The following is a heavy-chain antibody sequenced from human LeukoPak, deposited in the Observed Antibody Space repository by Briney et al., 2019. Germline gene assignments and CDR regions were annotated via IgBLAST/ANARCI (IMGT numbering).Heavy chain of an antibody. V-gene: IGHV1-2*02. CDR1: GYTFTGYY. J-gene: IGHJ4*02. Sequence: ASVKVSCKASGYTFTGYYMHWVRQAPGQGLEWMGWINPNSGGTNYAQKFQGGVTMTRDTSISTAYMELSRLRSDDTAVYYCAREAVAGTGIDYWGQGTLATVSS. CDR2: INPNSGGT. CDR3: AREAVAGTGIDY. D-gene: IGHD6-19*01.